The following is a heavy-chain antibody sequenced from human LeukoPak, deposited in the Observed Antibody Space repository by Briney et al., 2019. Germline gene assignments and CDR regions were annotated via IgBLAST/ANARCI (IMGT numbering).Heavy chain of an antibody. D-gene: IGHD6-13*01. CDR2: IKQDGSDK. CDR1: GFTFSSNW. V-gene: IGHV3-7*03. J-gene: IGHJ4*02. Sequence: PGGSLRLSCAGSGFTFSSNWMSWVRQAPGKGLEWVANIKQDGSDKNYVDSVKGRFTISRDDSKNTVYLQMNSLRAEDTAVYYCAKPRSGIAAPGTPLGYWGQGTLVTVSS. CDR3: AKPRSGIAAPGTPLGY.